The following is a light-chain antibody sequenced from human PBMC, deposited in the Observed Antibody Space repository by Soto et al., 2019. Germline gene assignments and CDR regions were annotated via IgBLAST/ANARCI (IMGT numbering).Light chain of an antibody. CDR3: QQYGSAPRT. CDR2: AAS. Sequence: EVVLTQSPGTLSLSPGERATLSCRANLSINNNYLAWYQQKPGQAPSLLIYAASSRATGIPDRFSGGGSGTDFTLTIGRLEPEDFAVYYCQQYGSAPRTFGQGTKVEVK. J-gene: IGKJ1*01. V-gene: IGKV3-20*01. CDR1: LSINNNY.